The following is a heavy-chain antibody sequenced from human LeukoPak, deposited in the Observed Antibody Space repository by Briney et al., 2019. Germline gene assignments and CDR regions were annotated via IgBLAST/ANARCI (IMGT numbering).Heavy chain of an antibody. J-gene: IGHJ4*02. CDR2: INPSGGST. CDR1: GYTFTSYY. D-gene: IGHD6-13*01. CDR3: ARVGGSYSSSWSSDY. V-gene: IGHV1-46*01. Sequence: RASVKVSCKASGYTFTSYYMHWVRQAPGQGLEWMGIINPSGGSTSYAQKFQGRVTMTRDMSTSTVYMELSSLRSEDTAVYYCARVGGSYSSSWSSDYWGQGTLVTVSS.